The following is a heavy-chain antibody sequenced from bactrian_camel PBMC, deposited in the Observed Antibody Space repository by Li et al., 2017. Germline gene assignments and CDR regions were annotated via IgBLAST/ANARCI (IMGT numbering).Heavy chain of an antibody. CDR1: GFTFSSYG. J-gene: IGHJ4*01. CDR2: INSGGGST. V-gene: IGHV3S40*01. Sequence: VQLVESGGGLVQPGGSLRLSCAASGFTFSSYGMSWVRQAPGKGLEWVSSINSGGGSTYYAASVKGRFTISRDDAKNTVYLQMNSLKSEDTALYYCATTDPYGGSWYEDYWGQGTQVTVS. D-gene: IGHD6*01. CDR3: ATTDPYGGSWYEDY.